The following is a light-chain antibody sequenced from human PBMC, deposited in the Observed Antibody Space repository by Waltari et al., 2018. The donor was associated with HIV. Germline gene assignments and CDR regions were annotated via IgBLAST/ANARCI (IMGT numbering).Light chain of an antibody. V-gene: IGLV1-51*01. CDR1: NSNIGPTY. CDR3: GTWESSLSAGV. CDR2: DNN. Sequence: QSVLPQPPSVSAAPGQKGTISCSGSNSNIGPTYVAWSQQRPGPAPTHLIYDNNKRPFGLPDRCSGSESGTSATLGITGLQTGDEADYYCGTWESSLSAGVFGGGTKVTVL. J-gene: IGLJ2*01.